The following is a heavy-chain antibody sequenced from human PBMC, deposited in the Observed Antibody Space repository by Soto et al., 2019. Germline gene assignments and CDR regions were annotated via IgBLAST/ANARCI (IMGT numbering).Heavy chain of an antibody. CDR1: QFSFSRYW. Sequence: GGSLRLSCAASQFSFSRYWMHWVRQVPGKGPAWVSRINHDGSKTEYADSGKGRCTISRDNTNNTLYLQMNSLRVEDTAMYYCVREPWGFSGTWYDYWGQGTLVTVSS. CDR3: VREPWGFSGTWYDY. J-gene: IGHJ4*02. D-gene: IGHD6-13*01. CDR2: INHDGSKT. V-gene: IGHV3-74*01.